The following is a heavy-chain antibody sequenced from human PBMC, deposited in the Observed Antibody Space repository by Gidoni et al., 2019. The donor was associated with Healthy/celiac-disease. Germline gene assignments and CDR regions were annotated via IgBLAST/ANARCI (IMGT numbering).Heavy chain of an antibody. CDR2: ISYDGSNK. D-gene: IGHD2-15*01. Sequence: QVQLVESGGGVVQPGRSLRLSCAASGFTFSSYGMHWVRQAPGKGLEWVAVISYDGSNKYYADSVKGRFTISRDNSKNTLYLQMNSLRAEDTAVYYCAKVGASEVVVAATYMDVWGKGTTVTVSS. J-gene: IGHJ6*03. V-gene: IGHV3-30*18. CDR3: AKVGASEVVVAATYMDV. CDR1: GFTFSSYG.